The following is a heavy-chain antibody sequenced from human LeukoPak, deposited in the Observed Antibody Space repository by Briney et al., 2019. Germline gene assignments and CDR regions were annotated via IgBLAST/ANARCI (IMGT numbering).Heavy chain of an antibody. D-gene: IGHD3-10*01. CDR3: ATGVWFGELEGN. J-gene: IGHJ4*02. CDR2: FDPEDGET. V-gene: IGHV1-24*01. Sequence: ASVKVSCKVSGYTLTQLSMHWVRQAPGKGLEGMGGFDPEDGETIYAQKFHGRVTMTEDTSTDTAYMELSSLRSEDTAVYYCATGVWFGELEGNWGQGTLVTVSS. CDR1: GYTLTQLS.